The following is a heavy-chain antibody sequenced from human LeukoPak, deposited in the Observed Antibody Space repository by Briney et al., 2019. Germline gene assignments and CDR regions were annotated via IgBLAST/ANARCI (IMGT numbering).Heavy chain of an antibody. CDR1: GFTFSSYW. CDR3: ARGEMVQVY. Sequence: GGSLRPSCVASGFTFSSYWMHWVRQAPGKGLVWVSRINTDGSTTSYADSVKGRFTISRDNAKNTLYLQMNSLRADDTAVYYCARGEMVQVYWGQGTLVTVSS. CDR2: INTDGSTT. V-gene: IGHV3-74*01. D-gene: IGHD5-24*01. J-gene: IGHJ4*02.